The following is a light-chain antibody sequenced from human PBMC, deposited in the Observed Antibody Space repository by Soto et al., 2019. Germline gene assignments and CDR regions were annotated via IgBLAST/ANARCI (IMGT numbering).Light chain of an antibody. V-gene: IGKV1-39*01. Sequence: DIQMTQSPSSLSASVGDRVTITCRASQSITTYLHWYQKKPGKAPKLLIYGASSLQSGVPSRFSASGSGTEFTLTISSLQPEDFATYYCQQTSTTPQTFGGGTKVEIK. CDR1: QSITTY. J-gene: IGKJ4*01. CDR2: GAS. CDR3: QQTSTTPQT.